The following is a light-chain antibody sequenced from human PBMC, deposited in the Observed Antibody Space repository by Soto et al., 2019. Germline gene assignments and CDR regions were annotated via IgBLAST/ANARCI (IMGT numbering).Light chain of an antibody. CDR2: DAS. V-gene: IGKV3-11*01. CDR3: QQRSNWLWT. J-gene: IGKJ1*01. CDR1: QSVSSY. Sequence: EIVLTQSPATLSLSPGERATLSCRASQSVSSYLVWYQQKPGQAPRLLIYDASNRATGIPARFSGSGSGTDFALTISSLEPEDFAVYSCQQRSNWLWTFGQGTKVEIK.